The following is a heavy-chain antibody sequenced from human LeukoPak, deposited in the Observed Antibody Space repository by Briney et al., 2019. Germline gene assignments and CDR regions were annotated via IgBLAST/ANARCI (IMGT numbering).Heavy chain of an antibody. Sequence: PSETLSLTCTVSGGSISSYYWSWIRQPPGKGLEWIGSIYYTGSTNYKPSLKSRVTISVDTSKNQFSLQLSSVTAADTAVYYCAGDVMSTALDAFDVWGQGTMVTVSS. CDR2: IYYTGST. J-gene: IGHJ3*01. CDR1: GGSISSYY. V-gene: IGHV4-59*01. D-gene: IGHD1-1*01. CDR3: AGDVMSTALDAFDV.